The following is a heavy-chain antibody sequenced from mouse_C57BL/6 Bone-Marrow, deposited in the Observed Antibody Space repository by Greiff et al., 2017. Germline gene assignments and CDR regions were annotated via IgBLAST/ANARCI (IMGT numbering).Heavy chain of an antibody. V-gene: IGHV1-19*01. CDR2: INPYNGGT. D-gene: IGHD1-1*01. J-gene: IGHJ2*01. Sequence: EVQLQQSGPVLVKPGASVKMSCKASGYTFTDYYMNWVKQSHGKSLEWIGVINPYNGGTSYNQKFKGKATLTVDKSSSTAYMELNSLTSEDSAVYYCARGYYGSSLDYWGQGTTLTVSS. CDR3: ARGYYGSSLDY. CDR1: GYTFTDYY.